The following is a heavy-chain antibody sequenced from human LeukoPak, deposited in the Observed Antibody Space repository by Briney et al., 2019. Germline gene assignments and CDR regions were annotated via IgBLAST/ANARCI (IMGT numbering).Heavy chain of an antibody. D-gene: IGHD1-1*01. CDR1: GYTFTSYY. J-gene: IGHJ3*02. V-gene: IGHV1-46*01. CDR2: INPSGGST. CDR3: ARVRLERRDAFDI. Sequence: ASVKVSCKASGYTFTSYYMHWVRQAPGQGLEWMGIINPSGGSTSYAQKFQGRVTMTRDMSTSTVYMELSSLRSENTAVYYCARVRLERRDAFDIWGQGTMVTVSS.